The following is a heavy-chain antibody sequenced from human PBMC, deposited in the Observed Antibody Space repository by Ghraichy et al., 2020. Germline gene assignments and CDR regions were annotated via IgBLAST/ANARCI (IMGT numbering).Heavy chain of an antibody. V-gene: IGHV1-18*01. J-gene: IGHJ6*02. D-gene: IGHD6-19*01. CDR1: GYTFTSYG. CDR3: ARGAVAGPLVTAANDANYYGMDV. Sequence: ASVKVSCKASGYTFTSYGISWVRQAPGQGLEWMGWISAYNGNTNFAQNLQGRVTMTTDTSTTTAYMELRSLRSDDTAVYYCARGAVAGPLVTAANDANYYGMDVWGQGTTVTVSS. CDR2: ISAYNGNT.